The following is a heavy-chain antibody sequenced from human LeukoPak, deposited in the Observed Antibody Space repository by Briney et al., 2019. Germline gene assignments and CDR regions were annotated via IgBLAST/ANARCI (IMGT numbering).Heavy chain of an antibody. CDR3: ARGDQYMDV. J-gene: IGHJ6*03. D-gene: IGHD3-16*01. CDR1: GDSLSSNSAT. Sequence: SQTLSLTCALSGDSLSSNSATWNWIRQSPSRGLEWLGRTYYRSKWHNNYAVSVKSRITINPDTSKNQFSLQLNSVTPEDAAVYYCARGDQYMDVWGKGTTVTVSS. CDR2: TYYRSKWHN. V-gene: IGHV6-1*01.